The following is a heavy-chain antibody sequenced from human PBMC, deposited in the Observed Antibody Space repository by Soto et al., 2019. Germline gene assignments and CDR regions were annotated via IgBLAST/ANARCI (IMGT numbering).Heavy chain of an antibody. CDR3: AKDQDTYYYDSSGYYSMDY. J-gene: IGHJ4*02. V-gene: IGHV3-23*01. CDR2: SGSGGSA. CDR1: GFTFSSYA. Sequence: GGSLRLSCAASGFTFSSYAMSWVRQAPGKGLEWVSVSGSGGSAYHADSVKGRFTISRDNSKNTLYLQMNSLRAEDTAVYYCAKDQDTYYYDSSGYYSMDYWGQGTLVTVSS. D-gene: IGHD3-22*01.